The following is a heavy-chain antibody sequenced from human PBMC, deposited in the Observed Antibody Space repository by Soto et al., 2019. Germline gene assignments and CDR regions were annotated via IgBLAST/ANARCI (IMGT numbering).Heavy chain of an antibody. J-gene: IGHJ6*02. CDR3: ARESGPPSYYYGMDV. V-gene: IGHV4-31*01. CDR1: GGSISSGGYY. CDR2: IYYSGST. Sequence: QVQLQEPGPGLVKPPQTLSLTCTVSGGSISSGGYYWSWIRQHPGKGLEWIGYIYYSGSTYYNPSLKSLVTRSVDTSKNQFSLKLSSVTAADTAVYYCARESGPPSYYYGMDVWGQGTTVTVSS.